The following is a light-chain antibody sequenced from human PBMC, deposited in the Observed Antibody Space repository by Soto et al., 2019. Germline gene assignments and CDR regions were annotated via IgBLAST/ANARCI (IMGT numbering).Light chain of an antibody. CDR1: PSVTNY. J-gene: IGKJ1*01. Sequence: EIVLAQSPATLSLSPGERAALSCRGSPSVTNYLAWYQQKPGQPPRLLIYDASTRETGVPPRFSGSGSGTDFTLTISRLEPEDFAVYYCQQYGSSPGWTFGQGTKVDI. V-gene: IGKV3-20*01. CDR3: QQYGSSPGWT. CDR2: DAS.